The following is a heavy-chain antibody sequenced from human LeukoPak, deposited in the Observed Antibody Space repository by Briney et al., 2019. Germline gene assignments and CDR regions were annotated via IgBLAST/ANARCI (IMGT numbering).Heavy chain of an antibody. J-gene: IGHJ4*02. V-gene: IGHV4-38-2*02. CDR3: ARNEVGATTSEGPDY. Sequence: SETLSLTCTVSGYSISSGYYWGWIRQPPGKGMEWIGSIFHSGSTYYNPSLKSRVTISVDTSKNQFSLKLSSMTAADTAVYYCARNEVGATTSEGPDYWGQGTLVTVSS. D-gene: IGHD1-26*01. CDR2: IFHSGST. CDR1: GYSISSGYY.